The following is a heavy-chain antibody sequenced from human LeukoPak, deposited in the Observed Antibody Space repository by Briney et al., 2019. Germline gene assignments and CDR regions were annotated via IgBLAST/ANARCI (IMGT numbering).Heavy chain of an antibody. Sequence: SETLSLTCTVSGGSISSYYWSWIRQPPGKGLEWIGYIYYSGSTNYNPSLKSRVTMSVDTSKNQFSLKLSSVTAADTAVYYCARVASGSGSYWGQGTLVTVSS. CDR2: IYYSGST. J-gene: IGHJ4*02. CDR3: ARVASGSGSY. CDR1: GGSISSYY. D-gene: IGHD3-10*01. V-gene: IGHV4-59*12.